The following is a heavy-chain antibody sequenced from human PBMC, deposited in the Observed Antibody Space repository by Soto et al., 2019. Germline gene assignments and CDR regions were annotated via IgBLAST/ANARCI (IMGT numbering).Heavy chain of an antibody. Sequence: QVQLVQSGAEVKKPGSSVKVSCKASGGTFSSYAISWVRQAPGQGLEWMGWISAYNGNTNYAQKLQGRVTMTTDTSTSTAYMELRSLRSDDTAVYYCARVLYYYDILTGYPDYWGQGTLVTVSS. J-gene: IGHJ4*02. CDR1: GGTFSSYA. V-gene: IGHV1-18*01. D-gene: IGHD3-9*01. CDR2: ISAYNGNT. CDR3: ARVLYYYDILTGYPDY.